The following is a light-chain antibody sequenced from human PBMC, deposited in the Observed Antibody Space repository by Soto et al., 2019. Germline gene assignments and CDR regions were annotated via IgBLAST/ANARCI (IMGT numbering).Light chain of an antibody. J-gene: IGLJ2*01. V-gene: IGLV2-14*03. Sequence: QSVLTQPASVSGSPGQSITISCTGTSSDIGAYNFVSWYQQHPCKAPKLMLYAVTSRPSGVSNRFSGSMSGNTGSLTISGLQAEDEADYYCTSCTTSTTMIVGGGTNLTVL. CDR1: SSDIGAYNF. CDR3: TSCTTSTTMI. CDR2: AVT.